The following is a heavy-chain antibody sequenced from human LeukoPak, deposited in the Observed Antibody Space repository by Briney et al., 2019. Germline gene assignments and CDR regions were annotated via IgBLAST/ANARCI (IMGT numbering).Heavy chain of an antibody. Sequence: ASVKVSCKASGHTFTSYYIHWVRQAPGQGLEWMGKINPSGGRTNYAQKFQGRVTMTRDTSTSTVYMELTSLRPEDTAVYSCARTPGGIYDFDYWGQGTLIAVSS. CDR3: ARTPGGIYDFDY. CDR2: INPSGGRT. D-gene: IGHD1-26*01. CDR1: GHTFTSYY. J-gene: IGHJ4*02. V-gene: IGHV1-46*01.